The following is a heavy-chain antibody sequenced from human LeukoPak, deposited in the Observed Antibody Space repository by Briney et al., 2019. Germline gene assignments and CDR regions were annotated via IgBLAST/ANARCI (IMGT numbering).Heavy chain of an antibody. CDR1: GFTFSSYA. J-gene: IGHJ4*02. CDR3: ARDLGRELSFIPGY. Sequence: GGPLRLSCAASGFTFSSYAMHWVRQAPGKGLEYVSAISSNGGSTYYADSVKGRFTISRDNSKNTLYLQMGSLRAEDMAVYYCARDLGRELSFIPGYWGQGTLVTVSS. CDR2: ISSNGGST. D-gene: IGHD3-16*02. V-gene: IGHV3-64*02.